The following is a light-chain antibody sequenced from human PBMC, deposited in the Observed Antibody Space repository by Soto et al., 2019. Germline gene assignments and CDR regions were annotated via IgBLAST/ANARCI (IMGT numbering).Light chain of an antibody. CDR1: SGHSSYI. Sequence: QPVLTQSSSASASLGSSVKLTCTLSSGHSSYIIAWHQQQPGKAPRYLMKLEGSGSYNKGSGVPDRFSGSSSGADRYLTISNLQSEDEADYYCETSVFGGGTKLTVL. J-gene: IGLJ2*01. CDR2: LEGSGSY. CDR3: ETSV. V-gene: IGLV4-60*03.